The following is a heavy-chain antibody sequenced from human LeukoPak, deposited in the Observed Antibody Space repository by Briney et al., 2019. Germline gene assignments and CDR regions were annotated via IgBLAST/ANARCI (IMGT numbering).Heavy chain of an antibody. V-gene: IGHV3-21*01. CDR1: GFTFSSCG. CDR2: NGPTGTDR. CDR3: AKPSRPYCSSTSCNDY. D-gene: IGHD2-2*01. Sequence: GGSLRLSCAASGFTFSSCGFNWVRQAPGKGLEWVSSNGPTGTDRYYADSVRGRFTISRDNAKNSMYLQMDSLRDEDTAVYYCAKPSRPYCSSTSCNDYWGQGTLVTVSS. J-gene: IGHJ4*02.